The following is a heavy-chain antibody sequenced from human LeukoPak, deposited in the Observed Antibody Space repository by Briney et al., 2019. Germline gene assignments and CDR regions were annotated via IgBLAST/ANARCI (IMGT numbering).Heavy chain of an antibody. CDR3: ARDGYYDILTGYYYYYMDV. V-gene: IGHV4-61*02. J-gene: IGHJ6*03. CDR2: IYTSGST. Sequence: PSETLSLTXTVSGGSISSGSYYWSWIRQPAGKGLEWTGRIYTSGSTNYNPSLKSRVTISVDTSKNQFSLKLSSVTAADTAVYYCARDGYYDILTGYYYYYMDVWGKGTTVTASS. D-gene: IGHD3-9*01. CDR1: GGSISSGSYY.